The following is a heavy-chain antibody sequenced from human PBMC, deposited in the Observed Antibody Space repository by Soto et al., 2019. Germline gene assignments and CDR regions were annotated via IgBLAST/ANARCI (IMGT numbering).Heavy chain of an antibody. Sequence: GGSLRLSCAASGFTFGDYAMHWVRQPPGKGLEWVSGISWNSGGLDYADSVKGRFTISRDNAKSSLYLQMSNLRPEDTAFYYCAKDQGLGVFPTNWFDPWGQGTLVTVSS. V-gene: IGHV3-9*01. CDR1: GFTFGDYA. CDR3: AKDQGLGVFPTNWFDP. CDR2: ISWNSGGL. J-gene: IGHJ5*02. D-gene: IGHD3-3*01.